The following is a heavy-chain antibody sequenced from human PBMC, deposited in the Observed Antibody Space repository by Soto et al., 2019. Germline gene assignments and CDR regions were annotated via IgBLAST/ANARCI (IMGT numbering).Heavy chain of an antibody. CDR3: ARTSGYRLLFDY. V-gene: IGHV3-33*01. CDR2: IWYDGSNK. CDR1: GFTFSSYG. D-gene: IGHD3-22*01. Sequence: PGGSLRLSCAASGFTFSSYGMHWVRQAPGKGLEWVAVIWYDGSNKYYADSVKGRFTISRYNSKNTLYLQMNSLRAEDTAVYYCARTSGYRLLFDYWGQGTLVTVSS. J-gene: IGHJ4*02.